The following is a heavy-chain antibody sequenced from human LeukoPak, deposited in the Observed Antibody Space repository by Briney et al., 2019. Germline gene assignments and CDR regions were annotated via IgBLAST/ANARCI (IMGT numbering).Heavy chain of an antibody. CDR2: IWYDGSNK. CDR1: GFTFSSYG. V-gene: IGHV3-33*01. Sequence: PWGSLRLSCAASGFTFSSYGMHWVRQAPGKGLEWVAVIWYDGSNKYYADSVKGRFTISRDDSKDTLYLQMNSLRAEDTAVYYCARVSGISAPGPFDYWGQGTLVTVSS. CDR3: ARVSGISAPGPFDY. J-gene: IGHJ4*02. D-gene: IGHD6-13*01.